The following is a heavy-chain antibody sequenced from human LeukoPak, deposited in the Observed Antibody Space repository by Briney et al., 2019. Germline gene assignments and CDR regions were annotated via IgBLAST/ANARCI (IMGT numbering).Heavy chain of an antibody. CDR2: IYYTGTT. D-gene: IGHD4-17*01. CDR1: GGSISTYY. Sequence: SETLSLTCSVSGGSISTYYWSWIRQLPGKGLEWIGYIYYTGTTNYNLSLRSRVTISVDTSRNQFSLRLSSVTAADTAVYYCAREDPQTTVPEGMDVWGHGTTVIVSS. V-gene: IGHV4-59*01. CDR3: AREDPQTTVPEGMDV. J-gene: IGHJ6*02.